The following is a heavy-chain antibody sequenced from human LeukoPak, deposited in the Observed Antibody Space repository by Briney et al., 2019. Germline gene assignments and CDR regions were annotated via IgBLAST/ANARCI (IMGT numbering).Heavy chain of an antibody. V-gene: IGHV3-21*01. J-gene: IGHJ6*02. CDR2: ISRSSSYI. CDR1: GFTFSSYS. Sequence: GGSLRLSCAASGFTFSSYSMNWIRQAPGKGLEWVSSISRSSSYIYYADSVKGRFTISRDNAKNSLYLQMNSLRAEDTAVYYCARDHPDYEIVTGPGNGMDVWGQGTRVTVSS. CDR3: ARDHPDYEIVTGPGNGMDV. D-gene: IGHD3-9*01.